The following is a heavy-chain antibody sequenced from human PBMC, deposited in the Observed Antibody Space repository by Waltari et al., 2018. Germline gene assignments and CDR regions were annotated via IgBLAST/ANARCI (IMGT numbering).Heavy chain of an antibody. Sequence: QVQLVQSGAEVKKPGSSVKVSCKASGGTLSSYAISWVRKAPGQVLEWMVRIIPNFGTANYAQMFQVRVTITTDKSTSTAYMELSSLGSEDTAVYYCASDVLRDPYYFDYWGQGTLVTVSS. J-gene: IGHJ4*02. V-gene: IGHV1-69*05. CDR1: GGTLSSYA. CDR2: IIPNFGTA. CDR3: ASDVLRDPYYFDY. D-gene: IGHD3-3*01.